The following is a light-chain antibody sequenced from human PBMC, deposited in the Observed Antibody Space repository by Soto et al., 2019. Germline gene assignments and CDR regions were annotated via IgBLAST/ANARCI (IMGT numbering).Light chain of an antibody. CDR1: QSTSNW. J-gene: IGKJ1*01. CDR2: DAS. CDR3: QQYNAYPWT. Sequence: DIQMTQSPSSLSASVGDRVTITCRASQSTSNWLAWYQQKPGKAPKVLIYDASNLKSGVPSRFSGSGYGTKFTLTIDTLQPDDFATYYCQQYNAYPWTFGQGTKVDIK. V-gene: IGKV1-5*01.